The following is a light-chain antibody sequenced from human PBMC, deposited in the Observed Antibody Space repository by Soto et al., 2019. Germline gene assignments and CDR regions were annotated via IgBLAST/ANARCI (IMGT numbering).Light chain of an antibody. CDR2: AAS. Sequence: DIQLTHSPSFLSASVGDRVTITCRASQGISDYLARYQQRPGKAPKLLIYAASTLQSGVPSRFSGSGSGTGFTLTISSLQPEDFATYSCQQLNSYPLTFGGGTKVDIK. CDR3: QQLNSYPLT. V-gene: IGKV1-9*01. J-gene: IGKJ4*01. CDR1: QGISDY.